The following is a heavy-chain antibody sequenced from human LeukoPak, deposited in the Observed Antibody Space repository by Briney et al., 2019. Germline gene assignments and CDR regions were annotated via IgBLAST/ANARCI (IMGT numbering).Heavy chain of an antibody. CDR1: GFTFSSYD. J-gene: IGHJ3*02. D-gene: IGHD1-1*01. V-gene: IGHV3-13*01. CDR2: IGTAGDT. CDR3: ARELAPGDAFDI. Sequence: PGGSLRLSCAASGFTFSSYDMRWVRQAPGKGLEWVSAIGTAGDTYYPGSVKGRFTISRENAKNSLYLQMNSLRAGDTAVYYCARELAPGDAFDIWGQGTMVTVSS.